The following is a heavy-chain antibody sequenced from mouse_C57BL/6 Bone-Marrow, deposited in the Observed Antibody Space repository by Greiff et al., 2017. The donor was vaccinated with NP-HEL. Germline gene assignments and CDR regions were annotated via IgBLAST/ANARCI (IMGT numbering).Heavy chain of an antibody. V-gene: IGHV1-42*01. CDR2: INPSTGGT. CDR1: GYSFTGYY. CDR3: ARRLLRGYFDY. Sequence: VQLQQSGPGLVQPGASVKLSCKASGYSFTGYYMNWVRQSPEKSLEWIGDINPSTGGTTYNQKFKAKATLTIAKSSSPAYMQLKSLTDEDAEVYYGARRLLRGYFDYWGQGTTLTVSS. J-gene: IGHJ2*01. D-gene: IGHD1-1*01.